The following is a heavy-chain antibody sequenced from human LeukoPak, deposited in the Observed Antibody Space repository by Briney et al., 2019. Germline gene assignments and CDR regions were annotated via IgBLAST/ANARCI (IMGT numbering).Heavy chain of an antibody. J-gene: IGHJ3*02. CDR3: ARERGHDYGDYPDAFDI. CDR1: GFTFSSYG. CDR2: IWYDGSNK. D-gene: IGHD4-17*01. Sequence: GGSLRLSCAASGFTFSSYGMHWVRQAPGKGLEWVAVIWYDGSNKYYADSVKGRFTTSRDNAKNSLYLQMNSLRAEDTAVYYCARERGHDYGDYPDAFDIWGQGTMVTVSS. V-gene: IGHV3-33*01.